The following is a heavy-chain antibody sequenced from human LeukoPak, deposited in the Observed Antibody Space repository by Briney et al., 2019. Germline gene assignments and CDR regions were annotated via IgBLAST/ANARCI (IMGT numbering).Heavy chain of an antibody. D-gene: IGHD2-15*01. CDR3: ARRYCSGGSCYSALEY. CDR2: IHYSGST. V-gene: IGHV4-59*01. Sequence: PSETLSLTCTVSGGXISSYYWSWIRQPPGKGLEWIGYIHYSGSTNYNPSLKSRVTISVDTSKNQFSLNLSSVTAADTAVYYCARRYCSGGSCYSALEYWGQGNLVTVSS. CDR1: GGXISSYY. J-gene: IGHJ4*02.